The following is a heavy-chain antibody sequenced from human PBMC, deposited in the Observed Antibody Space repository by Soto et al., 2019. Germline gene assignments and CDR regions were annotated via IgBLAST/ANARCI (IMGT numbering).Heavy chain of an antibody. CDR3: ARGVLANWGPENWFDP. J-gene: IGHJ5*02. CDR2: IYYSGSA. D-gene: IGHD7-27*01. V-gene: IGHV4-31*03. CDR1: GASISRGAYY. Sequence: SETLSLTCSVSGASISRGAYYWSWIRQHPGKGLEWIGNIYYSGSAYYNPSLKSRVAISVDASQNQFSLRLSSVTAADTAVYYCARGVLANWGPENWFDPWGQGTLVTVSS.